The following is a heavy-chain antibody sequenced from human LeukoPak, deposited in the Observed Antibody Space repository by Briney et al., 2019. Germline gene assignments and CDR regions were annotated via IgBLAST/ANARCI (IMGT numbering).Heavy chain of an antibody. D-gene: IGHD3-10*01. Sequence: SETLSLTCTVSGGSLSGSYWSWIRQPPGKGLEWIGYIYTSGSTNYNTSLKSRVTMSIDTSKNQFSLKLSSVTAADPAFYYCARRGGRFDWWGQGTLVTVSS. CDR3: ARRGGRFDW. J-gene: IGHJ4*02. V-gene: IGHV4-4*09. CDR1: GGSLSGSY. CDR2: IYTSGST.